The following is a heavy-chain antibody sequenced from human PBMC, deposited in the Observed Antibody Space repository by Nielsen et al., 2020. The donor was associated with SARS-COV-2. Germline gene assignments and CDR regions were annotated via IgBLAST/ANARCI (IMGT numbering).Heavy chain of an antibody. CDR1: GGPIRRNYW. CDR3: AREGDDWALDV. Sequence: SETLSLTCAVSGGPIRRNYWWSWVRQSPGKGLEWIGEVYHSGSTIYNPSLKSRVTISQDKSKNRFSLKLSSVTAADTAVYYCAREGDDWALDVWGQGTTVTVSS. CDR2: VYHSGST. V-gene: IGHV4-4*02. J-gene: IGHJ6*02. D-gene: IGHD3-9*01.